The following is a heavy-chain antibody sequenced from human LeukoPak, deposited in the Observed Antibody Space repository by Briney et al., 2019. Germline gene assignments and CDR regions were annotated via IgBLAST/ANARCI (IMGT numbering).Heavy chain of an antibody. D-gene: IGHD6-19*01. CDR3: AKREYRSGWFLEA. CDR2: ISGSGAST. CDR1: GFTFSSFS. J-gene: IGHJ5*02. V-gene: IGHV3-23*01. Sequence: GGSLRLSCVASGFTFSSFSMNWVRQAPAKGLEWVSTISGSGASTYYADSLMGRIVVSRDNSKNTLYLQMNSLRADDTAVYYRAKREYRSGWFLEAWGQGTLVTVSS.